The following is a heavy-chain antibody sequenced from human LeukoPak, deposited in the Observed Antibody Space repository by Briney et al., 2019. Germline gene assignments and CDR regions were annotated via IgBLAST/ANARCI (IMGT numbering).Heavy chain of an antibody. Sequence: VASVKVSCKASGGTFSSYAISWVRQAPGQGLEWMGRIIPILGIANYAQKFQGRVTITADKSTSTAYMELSSLRSEDTAVYYCARFADYGDYFGYWGQGTLVTASS. CDR2: IIPILGIA. J-gene: IGHJ4*02. CDR3: ARFADYGDYFGY. CDR1: GGTFSSYA. V-gene: IGHV1-69*04. D-gene: IGHD4-17*01.